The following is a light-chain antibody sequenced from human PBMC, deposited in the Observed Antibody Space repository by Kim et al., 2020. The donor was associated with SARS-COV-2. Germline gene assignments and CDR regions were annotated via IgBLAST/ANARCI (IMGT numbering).Light chain of an antibody. CDR3: QQYRSYWT. J-gene: IGKJ1*01. V-gene: IGKV1-5*03. CDR1: QGISRS. Sequence: SASVGDRVTITCRASQGISRSLAWYQQKLGEPPKLLIFQASSLESGVPSRYSGSGSGTEFTLTISSLQPDDCATYYCQQYRSYWTFGQGTKVDIK. CDR2: QAS.